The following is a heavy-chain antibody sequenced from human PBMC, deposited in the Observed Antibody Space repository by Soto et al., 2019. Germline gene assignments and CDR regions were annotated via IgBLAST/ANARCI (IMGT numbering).Heavy chain of an antibody. D-gene: IGHD3-3*01. CDR3: ARDKRDLRFLEWSYYFDY. J-gene: IGHJ4*02. CDR2: ISYDGSNK. CDR1: GFTFSNYA. Sequence: QVQLVESGGGVVQPWRSLRLSCAPSGFTFSNYAMHWVRQAPGRGLEWVAVISYDGSNKYYADSVKGRFTISRDNSKNTRYLQMRRLRAEDPAVYYCARDKRDLRFLEWSYYFDYWGQGSLVTVSS. V-gene: IGHV3-30-3*01.